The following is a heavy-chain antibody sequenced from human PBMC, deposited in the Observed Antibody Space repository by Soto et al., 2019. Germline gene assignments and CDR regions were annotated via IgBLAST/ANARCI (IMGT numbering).Heavy chain of an antibody. CDR3: MRASNWPVNK. Sequence: SKTQSLTCASSWGSVSESSGSWNWIRKSPSRGLEWLGRTNYGSMWSYAYAESVKGRISISADTSKNQFSLYLKSVTAEDTAVFCCMRASNWPVNKWGQGDLVTFS. CDR2: TNYGSMWSY. J-gene: IGHJ1*01. D-gene: IGHD7-27*01. CDR1: WGSVSESSGS. V-gene: IGHV6-1*01.